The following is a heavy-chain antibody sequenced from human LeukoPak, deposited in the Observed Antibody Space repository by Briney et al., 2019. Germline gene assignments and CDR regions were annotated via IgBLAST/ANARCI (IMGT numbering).Heavy chain of an antibody. V-gene: IGHV3-23*01. J-gene: IGHJ4*02. CDR2: ISGSGGST. Sequence: PGGSLRLSCAASGFTFSSYAMSWVRQAPGKGLEWVSAISGSGGSTYYADSVKGRFTISRDNSKNTLYLQMNSLRAEDTAIYYCAKYDEGPYSSFDYWGQGTLVTVSS. CDR1: GFTFSSYA. CDR3: AKYDEGPYSSFDY. D-gene: IGHD2-21*01.